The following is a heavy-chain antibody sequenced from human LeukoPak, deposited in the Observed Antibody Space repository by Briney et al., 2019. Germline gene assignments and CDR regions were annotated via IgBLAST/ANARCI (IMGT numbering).Heavy chain of an antibody. CDR1: GFTFDDYA. J-gene: IGHJ4*02. Sequence: GGSLRLSCVASGFTFDDYAMHWVRQAPGKGLAWVSLIGGDGGSAYYADSVRGRFTISRDNSKNSLYLQMNSLRTEDTALYYCAKERSDYYDSSGYEDYFDYWGQGTLVTVSS. CDR3: AKERSDYYDSSGYEDYFDY. D-gene: IGHD3-22*01. CDR2: IGGDGGSA. V-gene: IGHV3-43*02.